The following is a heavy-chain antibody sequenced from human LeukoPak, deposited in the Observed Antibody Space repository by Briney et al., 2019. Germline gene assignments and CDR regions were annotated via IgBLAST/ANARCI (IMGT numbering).Heavy chain of an antibody. J-gene: IGHJ4*02. CDR3: ANSIDFDYGDYYFDY. CDR2: IYYSGNT. V-gene: IGHV4-59*08. D-gene: IGHD4-17*01. CDR1: GGSISDYY. Sequence: SETLSLTCTVSGGSISDYYWTWIRQPPGKGLEWIGHIYYSGNTIYNPSLKSRVTISVDTSKNQFSLKLSSVTAADTAVYYCANSIDFDYGDYYFDYWGQGALVTISS.